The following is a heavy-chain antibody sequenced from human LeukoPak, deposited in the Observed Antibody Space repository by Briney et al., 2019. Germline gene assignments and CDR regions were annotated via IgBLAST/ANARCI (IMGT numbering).Heavy chain of an antibody. CDR1: GFTFSSYW. CDR2: ISGSGGST. D-gene: IGHD3-10*01. V-gene: IGHV3-23*01. CDR3: AKPSLWFGELFGFDY. Sequence: GGSLRLSCAASGFTFSSYWMSWVRQVPGKGLEWVSAISGSGGSTYYADSVKGRFTISRDNSKNTLYLQMNSLRAEDTAVYYCAKPSLWFGELFGFDYWGQGTLVTVSS. J-gene: IGHJ4*02.